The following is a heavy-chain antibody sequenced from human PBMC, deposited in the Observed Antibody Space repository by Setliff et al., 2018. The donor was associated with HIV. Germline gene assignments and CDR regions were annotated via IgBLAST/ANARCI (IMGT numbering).Heavy chain of an antibody. D-gene: IGHD6-13*01. Sequence: ASVKVSCKASGYTFTSYGISWVRQAPGQGLAWMGWISAYNGNTNYAQKLRGRVTMTTDTSTSTAYMELRSLKSDDTAVYYCARGIVAAPSYDYWGQGTLVTVSS. CDR3: ARGIVAAPSYDY. CDR1: GYTFTSYG. J-gene: IGHJ4*02. CDR2: ISAYNGNT. V-gene: IGHV1-18*01.